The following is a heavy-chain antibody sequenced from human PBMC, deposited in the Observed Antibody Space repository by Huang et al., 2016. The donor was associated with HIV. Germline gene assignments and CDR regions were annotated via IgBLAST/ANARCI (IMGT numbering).Heavy chain of an antibody. D-gene: IGHD3-10*01. CDR3: AKDHLMVRGVIMD. CDR1: GLRFSGLT. V-gene: IGHV3-30*18. CDR2: ISYDGNSK. Sequence: QVHLVESGGGVVQPGRSLRLYCAASGLRFSGLTWHWVLQAPGKGLEWVAGISYDGNSKNYADSVKGRFTVARDSSKNTLYLQLNSLRPEDTAVYYCAKDHLMVRGVIMDWGQGALVTVSS. J-gene: IGHJ4*02.